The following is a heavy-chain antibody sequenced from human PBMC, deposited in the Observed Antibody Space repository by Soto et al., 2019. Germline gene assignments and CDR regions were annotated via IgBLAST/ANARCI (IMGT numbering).Heavy chain of an antibody. V-gene: IGHV4-34*01. CDR2: INPSGST. D-gene: IGHD3-10*01. Sequence: QLQLQQWGAGLWKPSETLSLTCAVYGGSFSGYYWSWIRQPPGKGLEWIGEINPSGSTNYKPSLKRRVTISGDTSKTQVSLKLSYVTAADTAVYDCARGPWFGELFRNHYYYGMDVWGQGTTVTVSS. J-gene: IGHJ6*02. CDR3: ARGPWFGELFRNHYYYGMDV. CDR1: GGSFSGYY.